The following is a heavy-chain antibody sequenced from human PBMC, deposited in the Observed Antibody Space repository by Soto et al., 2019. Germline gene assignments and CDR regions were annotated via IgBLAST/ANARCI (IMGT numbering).Heavy chain of an antibody. J-gene: IGHJ5*02. CDR2: IFYSGST. D-gene: IGHD3-9*01. CDR3: ARDLYYDILTGHRRNWFDP. Sequence: SETLSLTCTVSGGSVSSGSYYWSWIRQPPGKGLEWIGYIFYSGSTNYNPSLKSRVTISVDTSKSQFSLKLSSVTAADTAVYYCARDLYYDILTGHRRNWFDPWGQGTLVTVSS. CDR1: GGSVSSGSYY. V-gene: IGHV4-61*01.